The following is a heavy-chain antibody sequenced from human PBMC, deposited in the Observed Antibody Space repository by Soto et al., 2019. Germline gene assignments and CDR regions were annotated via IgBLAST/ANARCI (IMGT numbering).Heavy chain of an antibody. CDR1: GFTFSRHT. CDR3: EREVYYDFWSGFNTHPYYFDA. CDR2: ISDDGSNT. J-gene: IGHJ4*02. V-gene: IGHV3-30-3*01. D-gene: IGHD3-3*01. Sequence: QVQLVESGGGVVQPGRSLRLSCAASGFTFSRHTMHWVRQAPGKGLEWVAGISDDGSNTYYADSVKGRFTISRDNSKNTLYLQMNSRSSEDTAVHHCEREVYYDFWSGFNTHPYYFDAWGQGTLVTVSS.